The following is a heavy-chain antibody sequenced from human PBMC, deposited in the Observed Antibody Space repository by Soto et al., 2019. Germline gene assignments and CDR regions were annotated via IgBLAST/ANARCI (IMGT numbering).Heavy chain of an antibody. Sequence: PGGSLRLSCAASGFTFSSYAMYWVRQAPGKGLEWVAVISYDGSNKYYADSVKGRFTISRDNSKNTLYLQMNSLRAEDTAVYYCARDVLVVVITPYYYGMDVWGQGTTVTVSS. D-gene: IGHD3-22*01. CDR2: ISYDGSNK. J-gene: IGHJ6*02. V-gene: IGHV3-30-3*01. CDR1: GFTFSSYA. CDR3: ARDVLVVVITPYYYGMDV.